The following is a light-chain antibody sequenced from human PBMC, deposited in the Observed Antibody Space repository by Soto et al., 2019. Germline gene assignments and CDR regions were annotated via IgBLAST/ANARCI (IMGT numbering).Light chain of an antibody. CDR3: QQYNSYPWT. CDR2: DAS. J-gene: IGKJ1*01. Sequence: DIQMTQSPSTLSASVGDRVTITCRASQSISSWLAWYQQKPGKAPKFLIYDASSLESGVPSRFSGSGSGKEFTLTISSLQPDDFATYYCQQYNSYPWTFGQGT. CDR1: QSISSW. V-gene: IGKV1-5*01.